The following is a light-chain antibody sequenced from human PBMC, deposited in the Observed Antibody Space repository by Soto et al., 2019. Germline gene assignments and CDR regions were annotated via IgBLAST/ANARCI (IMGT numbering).Light chain of an antibody. Sequence: QSARTQPASVSGSPGQSVTISCTGTSSDVGGYNYVYWYQQHPGKAPKLMIYDVSNRPSGVSNRFSGSKSGNTASLTISGLQAEDEADYYCSSYTSSSTHWVFGGGTKLTVL. CDR3: SSYTSSSTHWV. CDR2: DVS. J-gene: IGLJ3*02. V-gene: IGLV2-14*01. CDR1: SSDVGGYNY.